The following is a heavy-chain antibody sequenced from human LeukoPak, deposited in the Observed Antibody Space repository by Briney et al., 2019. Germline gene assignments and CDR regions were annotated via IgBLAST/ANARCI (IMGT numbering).Heavy chain of an antibody. CDR1: GFTVSSNY. D-gene: IGHD3-10*01. J-gene: IGHJ6*02. CDR3: ARMARATRITMVRGYYYGMDV. CDR2: IYSGGST. V-gene: IGHV3-53*01. Sequence: PGGSLRLSCAASGFTVSSNYMSWVRQAPGKGLEWVSVIYSGGSTYYGDSVKGRFTISRDNSKNTLYLQMNSLRAEDTTAYYSARMARATRITMVRGYYYGMDVWGQGTTVTVSS.